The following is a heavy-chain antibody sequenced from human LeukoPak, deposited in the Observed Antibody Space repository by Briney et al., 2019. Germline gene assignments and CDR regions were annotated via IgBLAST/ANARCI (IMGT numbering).Heavy chain of an antibody. D-gene: IGHD6-19*01. CDR2: VFTSGST. CDR1: GGSISSGSYY. CDR3: ARHHIAVAGTHYYYMDV. V-gene: IGHV4-61*02. Sequence: SETLSLTCAVSGGSISSGSYYWSWIRQPAGNGLEWIGRVFTSGSTNYNPSLKSRVTISVDTSKNQFSLNLTSVTAADTAVYYCARHHIAVAGTHYYYMDVWGKGTTVTISS. J-gene: IGHJ6*03.